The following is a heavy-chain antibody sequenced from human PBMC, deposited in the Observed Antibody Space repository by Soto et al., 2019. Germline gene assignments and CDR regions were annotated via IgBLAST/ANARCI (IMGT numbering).Heavy chain of an antibody. D-gene: IGHD6-13*01. Sequence: PGGSLRLSCAASGFTFSSYGMHWVRQAPGKGLGWVAVIWYDGSNKYYADSVKGRFTISRDNSKNTLYLQMNSLRAEDTAVYYCARASVEQQISFDYWGQGTLVTVSS. V-gene: IGHV3-33*01. CDR3: ARASVEQQISFDY. CDR1: GFTFSSYG. J-gene: IGHJ4*02. CDR2: IWYDGSNK.